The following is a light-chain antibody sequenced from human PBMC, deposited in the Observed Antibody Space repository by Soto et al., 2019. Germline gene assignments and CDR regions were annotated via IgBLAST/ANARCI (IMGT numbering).Light chain of an antibody. Sequence: DIQMTQSPSSLSASVEDRVIITCRASQSISNHLNWYQQKPGKAPKLLIFAASSLQSGVPSRFSGSRSGPDFTLTISSLQPEDFATYYCQQSYSSPPTFGNGTK. CDR2: AAS. J-gene: IGKJ1*01. CDR3: QQSYSSPPT. V-gene: IGKV1-39*01. CDR1: QSISNH.